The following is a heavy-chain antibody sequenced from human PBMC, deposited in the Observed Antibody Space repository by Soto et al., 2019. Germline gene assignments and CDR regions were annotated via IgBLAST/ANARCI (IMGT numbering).Heavy chain of an antibody. CDR1: GYSFTSYW. Sequence: GESLKISCKGSGYSFTSYWIGWVRQMPGKGLKWMGIIYPGDSDTRYSPSFQGQVTISADKSISTAYLQWSSLKASDTAMYYCARQAIVATTNYYYYGMDVWGQGTTVTVSS. D-gene: IGHD5-12*01. J-gene: IGHJ6*02. CDR2: IYPGDSDT. V-gene: IGHV5-51*01. CDR3: ARQAIVATTNYYYYGMDV.